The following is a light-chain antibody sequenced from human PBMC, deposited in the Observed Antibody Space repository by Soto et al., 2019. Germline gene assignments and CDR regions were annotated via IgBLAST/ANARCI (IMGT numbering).Light chain of an antibody. CDR1: QSIATSQ. CDR3: HHYSNWPPYT. J-gene: IGKJ2*01. V-gene: IGKV3-20*01. CDR2: GAS. Sequence: EIVLTQSPGTLSLSPGERATLFCRASQSIATSQLAWYQQKPGQAPRLLIGASTRATGIPDRFSDSGSGTDFTLTISRLEPEDFAVYYCHHYSNWPPYTFGQGTKLEIK.